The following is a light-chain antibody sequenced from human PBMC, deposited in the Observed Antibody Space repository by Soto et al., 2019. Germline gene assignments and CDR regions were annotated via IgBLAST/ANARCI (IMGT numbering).Light chain of an antibody. V-gene: IGLV1-51*01. CDR1: SSNIGSNS. CDR3: ATWDSSLSAGV. CDR2: DNY. Sequence: QSALTQPPSVSAAPGEKVTISCSGSSSNIGSNSVSWYQKLPGIPPKLLIYDNYKRPSGIPDRFSGSKSGTSATLGITGLQTGDEADFYCATWDSSLSAGVFGGGTKVTVL. J-gene: IGLJ2*01.